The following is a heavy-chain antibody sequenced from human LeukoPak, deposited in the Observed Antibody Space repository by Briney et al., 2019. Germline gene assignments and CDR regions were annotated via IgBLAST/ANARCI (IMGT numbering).Heavy chain of an antibody. D-gene: IGHD2-2*01. CDR1: GFTFNNYA. CDR3: VACSSGSCYGDRFDP. CDR2: VSGSGES. J-gene: IGHJ5*02. Sequence: GGSLRLSCAASGFTFNNYAMSWVRQAPGKGLEWVSAVSGSGESYYADSVKGRFTISSDNYKITLDLQMDSLRAEGAAVYYCVACSSGSCYGDRFDPWGQGTLVTVSS. V-gene: IGHV3-23*01.